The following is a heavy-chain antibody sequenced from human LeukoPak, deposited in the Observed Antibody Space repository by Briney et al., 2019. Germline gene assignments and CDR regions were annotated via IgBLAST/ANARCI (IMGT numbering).Heavy chain of an antibody. D-gene: IGHD3-10*01. CDR1: GFTFSSYA. CDR3: AREKGRGVISPYYDY. J-gene: IGHJ4*02. CDR2: ISSSSSYI. V-gene: IGHV3-21*04. Sequence: GGSLRLSCAASGFTFSSYAMSWVRQAPGKGLEWVSSISSSSSYIYYADSVKGRFTISRDTSKNTLSLQMNSLRAEDTAVYYCAREKGRGVISPYYDYWGQGTLVTVSS.